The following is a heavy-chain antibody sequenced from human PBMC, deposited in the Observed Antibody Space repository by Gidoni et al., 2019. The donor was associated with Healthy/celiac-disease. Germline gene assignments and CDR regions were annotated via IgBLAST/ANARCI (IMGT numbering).Heavy chain of an antibody. D-gene: IGHD3-16*02. CDR3: TTDYVWGSYRFSAS. CDR1: GFTFSNAW. V-gene: IGHV3-15*07. J-gene: IGHJ4*02. Sequence: EVQLVESGGGLVKPGGSLRLSCAASGFTFSNAWMNWVRQAPGKGLEWVGRIKSHTDGGTTDYAAPVKGRFTISRDDSKNTLYLQMNSLKTEDTAVYYCTTDYVWGSYRFSASWGQGTLVTVSS. CDR2: IKSHTDGGTT.